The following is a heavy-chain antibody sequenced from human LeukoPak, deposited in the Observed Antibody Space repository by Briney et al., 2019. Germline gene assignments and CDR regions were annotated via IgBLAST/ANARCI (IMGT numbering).Heavy chain of an antibody. D-gene: IGHD1-26*01. Sequence: ASVKVSCKASGYTFTSYYMHWVRQAPGQGLEWMGIINPSGGSTSYAQKFQGRVTMTRDTSISTAYMELSRLRSDDTAVYYCARVGTIVGAFDAFDIWGQGTMVTVSS. CDR3: ARVGTIVGAFDAFDI. CDR2: INPSGGST. CDR1: GYTFTSYY. J-gene: IGHJ3*02. V-gene: IGHV1-46*01.